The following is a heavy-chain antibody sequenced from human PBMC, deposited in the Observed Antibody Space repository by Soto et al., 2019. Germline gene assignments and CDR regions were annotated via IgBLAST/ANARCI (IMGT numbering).Heavy chain of an antibody. Sequence: QITLKESGPTLVKPTQTLTLTCTFSGFSPNTSGVGVGWIRQPPGKALECLALIYWDEDKPYSPTPKTRLTSTPDNTIDLVVPTRTNMDPVDIATNYCARDYGDPAHYSFGFDDWGQGTTVTVSS. CDR2: IYWDEDK. D-gene: IGHD4-17*01. J-gene: IGHJ6*02. CDR3: ARDYGDPAHYSFGFDD. CDR1: GFSPNTSGVG. V-gene: IGHV2-5*02.